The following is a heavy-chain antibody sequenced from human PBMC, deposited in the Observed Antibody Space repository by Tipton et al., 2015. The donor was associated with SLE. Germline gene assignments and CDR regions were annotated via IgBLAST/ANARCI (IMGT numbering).Heavy chain of an antibody. CDR1: GGSVSSSSYY. V-gene: IGHV4-39*07. CDR2: IYHSGNT. D-gene: IGHD2-21*02. Sequence: TLSLTCTVSGGSVSSSSYYWGWIRQPPGKGLEWIGNIYHSGNTYYNPSLKGRVTISVDTSKNQLSLNLSSVTAADTAVYYCARDLEMYGGDTPGFDPWGQGILVTVSS. J-gene: IGHJ5*02. CDR3: ARDLEMYGGDTPGFDP.